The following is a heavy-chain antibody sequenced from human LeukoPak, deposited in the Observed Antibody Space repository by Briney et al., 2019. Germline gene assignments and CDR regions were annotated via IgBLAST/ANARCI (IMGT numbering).Heavy chain of an antibody. CDR1: GYTFTSYG. CDR3: ATDRVVPAARTDWYFDL. J-gene: IGHJ2*01. Sequence: ASVKVSCKASGYTFTSYGISWVRQAPGQGLEWMGWISAYNGNTNYAQKLQGRVTMTTDTSTSTAYMELRSLRSDDTAVYYCATDRVVPAARTDWYFDLWGRGTLVTVSS. D-gene: IGHD2-2*01. V-gene: IGHV1-18*01. CDR2: ISAYNGNT.